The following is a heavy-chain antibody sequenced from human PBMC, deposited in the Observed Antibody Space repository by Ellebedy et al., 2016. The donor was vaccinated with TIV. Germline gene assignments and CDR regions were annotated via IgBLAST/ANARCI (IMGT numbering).Heavy chain of an antibody. CDR2: ISRDGDYT. CDR3: TTDEGISFDP. Sequence: PGGSLRLSCASSGLTFSDYWMHCVREAPGKGLVWVAHISRDGDYTNYADSVKGRFTISRDNARKTLYLQMNGLRPEDTAVYYCTTDEGISFDPWGQGTLVTGYS. D-gene: IGHD6-13*01. V-gene: IGHV3-74*01. J-gene: IGHJ5*02. CDR1: GLTFSDYW.